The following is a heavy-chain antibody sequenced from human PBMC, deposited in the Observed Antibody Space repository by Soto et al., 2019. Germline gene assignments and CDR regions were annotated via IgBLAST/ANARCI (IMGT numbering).Heavy chain of an antibody. Sequence: QVQLVESGGGVVQPGRSLRLSCAASGYTFSSYGMHWVRQAPGKGLEWVAVISSDGSKKYYVDSVKGRFTISRDDSKNTVYLQMNSLRGEDTAVYYCTRDQSSAFPHWGQGTLVTVSS. D-gene: IGHD6-19*01. CDR3: TRDQSSAFPH. V-gene: IGHV3-30*03. CDR1: GYTFSSYG. CDR2: ISSDGSKK. J-gene: IGHJ4*02.